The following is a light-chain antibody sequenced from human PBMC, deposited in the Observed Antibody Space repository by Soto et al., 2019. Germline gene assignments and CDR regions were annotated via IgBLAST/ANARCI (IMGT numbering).Light chain of an antibody. CDR3: SLYISGSTYV. V-gene: IGLV2-18*01. Sequence: ALTQPPSVSGSPGQSVTISCTGTSSDVGSYNRISWYQQPPGTAPKLIMYEVSNRPSGVPDRFSGSKSGSTASLTISGLQAEDEADYYCSLYISGSTYVFGTGTKVTVL. CDR2: EVS. CDR1: SSDVGSYNR. J-gene: IGLJ1*01.